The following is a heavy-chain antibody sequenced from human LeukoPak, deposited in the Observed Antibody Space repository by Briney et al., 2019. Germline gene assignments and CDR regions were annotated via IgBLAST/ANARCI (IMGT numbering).Heavy chain of an antibody. Sequence: GGTLRLSCAASGFTFSSYGMSWVRQAPGKGLEWVSSISSSSSYIYYADSVKGRFTISRDNAKNSLYLQMNSLRAEDTAVYYCAIGAVAGTFDYWGQGTLVTVSS. CDR3: AIGAVAGTFDY. V-gene: IGHV3-21*01. J-gene: IGHJ4*02. CDR1: GFTFSSYG. D-gene: IGHD6-19*01. CDR2: ISSSSSYI.